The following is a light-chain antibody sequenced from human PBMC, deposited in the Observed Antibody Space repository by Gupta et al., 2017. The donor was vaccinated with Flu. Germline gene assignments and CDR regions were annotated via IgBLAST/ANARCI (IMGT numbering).Light chain of an antibody. Sequence: EIVLTQSPGTLSVSPGEGATLSCRASQSITSSYLAWYHQKPGQAPRLLIYGGSRRATGIPDRFSGSGSGTDFTLTISRLEPEDFAVYYCQQYGSLWTFGQGTKVEV. V-gene: IGKV3-20*01. CDR3: QQYGSLWT. CDR1: QSITSSY. CDR2: GGS. J-gene: IGKJ1*01.